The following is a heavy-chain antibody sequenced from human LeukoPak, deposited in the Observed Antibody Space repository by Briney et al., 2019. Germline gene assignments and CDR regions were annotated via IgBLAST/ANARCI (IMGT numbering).Heavy chain of an antibody. D-gene: IGHD3-3*01. CDR2: ISSSSSYI. V-gene: IGHV3-21*01. CDR3: ARAWSDYDFWSGYLSFGY. CDR1: GFTFSSYS. Sequence: GGSLRLSCAASGFTFSSYSMNWVRQAPGKGLEWVSSISSSSSYIYYADSVKGRFTISRDNAKNSLYLQMNSLRAGDTAVYYCARAWSDYDFWSGYLSFGYWGQGTLVTVSS. J-gene: IGHJ4*02.